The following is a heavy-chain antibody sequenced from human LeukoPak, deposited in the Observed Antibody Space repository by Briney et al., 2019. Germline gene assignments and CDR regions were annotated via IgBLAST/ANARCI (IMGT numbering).Heavy chain of an antibody. D-gene: IGHD6-19*01. Sequence: PGGSLRLSCVGSGFTFSSYSMNWVRQPPGKGLEWIGEIYHSGSTNYNPSLKSRVTISVDKSKNQFSLKLSSVTAADTAVYYCARDEGGYSSNWFDPWGQGTLVTVSS. V-gene: IGHV4-4*02. CDR2: IYHSGST. CDR1: GFTFSSYSM. CDR3: ARDEGGYSSNWFDP. J-gene: IGHJ5*02.